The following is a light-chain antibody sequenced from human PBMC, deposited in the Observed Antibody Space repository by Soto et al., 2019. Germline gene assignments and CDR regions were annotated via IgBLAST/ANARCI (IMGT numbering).Light chain of an antibody. V-gene: IGLV2-8*01. CDR2: EVV. CDR1: KNDIGVYDF. CDR3: TSYAGRNTYV. J-gene: IGLJ1*01. Sequence: QSALTQPPSASGSPGQSVTISCTGTKNDIGVYDFVSWYQHHPGKAPRLIIYEVVQRPSGVPDRFSGSKSGNTASLTVSGLQAADEGDYFCTSYAGRNTYVFGSGTKLT.